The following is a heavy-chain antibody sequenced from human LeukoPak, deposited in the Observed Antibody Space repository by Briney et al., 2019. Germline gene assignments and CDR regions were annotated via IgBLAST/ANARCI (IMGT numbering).Heavy chain of an antibody. J-gene: IGHJ4*02. Sequence: GGSLRLSCAASGFTFSSFVMHWVRQAPGKGPEWVAVISYDGSYKSYADSVKGRFTISRDNSKNTLYLQMNSLKTEDTAVYYCTTDEMYYYDSSGYYWETRQGTWGQGTLVTVSS. CDR2: ISYDGSYK. CDR1: GFTFSSFV. V-gene: IGHV3-30*03. D-gene: IGHD3-22*01. CDR3: TTDEMYYYDSSGYYWETRQGT.